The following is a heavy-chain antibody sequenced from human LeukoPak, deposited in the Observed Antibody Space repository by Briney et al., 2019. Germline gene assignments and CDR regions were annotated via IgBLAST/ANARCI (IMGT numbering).Heavy chain of an antibody. CDR1: GFTFDDYA. V-gene: IGHV3-9*01. Sequence: GRSLRLFCAASGFTFDDYAMHWVRQAPGKGLEWVSGISWNSGSIGYADSVKGRFTISRDNAKNSLYLQMNSLIAEDTALYYCAKGLAARPASPLDYWGQGTLVTVSS. J-gene: IGHJ4*02. CDR2: ISWNSGSI. D-gene: IGHD6-6*01. CDR3: AKGLAARPASPLDY.